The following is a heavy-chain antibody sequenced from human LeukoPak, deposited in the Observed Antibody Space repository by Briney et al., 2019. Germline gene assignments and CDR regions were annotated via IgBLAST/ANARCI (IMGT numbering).Heavy chain of an antibody. CDR1: GFTFSSYS. J-gene: IGHJ4*02. Sequence: GGSLRLSCAASGFTFSSYSMNWVRQAPGKGLEWVSSISSSSSYIYYADSVKGRFTISRDNAKNSLYLQMNSLRAEDTAVYYCASTYCSSTSCYEIYFDYWGQGTLVSVSS. V-gene: IGHV3-21*01. D-gene: IGHD2-2*01. CDR3: ASTYCSSTSCYEIYFDY. CDR2: ISSSSSYI.